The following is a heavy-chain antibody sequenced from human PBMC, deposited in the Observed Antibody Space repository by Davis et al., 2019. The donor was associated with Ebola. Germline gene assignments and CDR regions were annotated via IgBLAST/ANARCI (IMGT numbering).Heavy chain of an antibody. V-gene: IGHV4-61*01. D-gene: IGHD4-17*01. CDR1: GGSVGSGSNY. CDR2: IYHSGST. J-gene: IGHJ4*02. Sequence: SETLSLTCTVSGGSVGSGSNYWSWIRQPPGKELEWIGYIYHSGSTIYNPSLKSRVTMSIDASKNQFSLKLSSVTAADTALYYCARVLGNGDLLLDYWGQGTLVTVSS. CDR3: ARVLGNGDLLLDY.